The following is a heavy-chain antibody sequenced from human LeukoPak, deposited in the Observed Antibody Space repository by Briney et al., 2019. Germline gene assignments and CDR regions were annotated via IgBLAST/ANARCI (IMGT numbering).Heavy chain of an antibody. V-gene: IGHV1-46*01. CDR2: INPSGGSA. CDR1: GYTFTTYS. Sequence: ASVKVSCKASGYTFTTYSMHWVRQAPGQGLEWMAIINPSGGSASCTQKFQGRVTMTRDTSTSTVYMELSSLRSKDTAVYYCVRHNHMDVWGQGTTVTVSS. J-gene: IGHJ6*02. CDR3: VRHNHMDV.